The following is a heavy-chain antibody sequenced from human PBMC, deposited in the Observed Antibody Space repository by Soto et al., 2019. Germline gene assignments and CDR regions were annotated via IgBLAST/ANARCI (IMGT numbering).Heavy chain of an antibody. J-gene: IGHJ4*02. CDR3: AREDITRRDFDY. CDR2: IYYSGST. CDR1: GGSFSSYY. V-gene: IGHV4-59*01. Sequence: SETLSLTCSVSGGSFSSYYWSWIRQPPGKGLEWIGYIYYSGSTNYNPSLKSRLTMSVDTSKNQFSLKLSSVNDADTAVYYCAREDITRRDFDYWGQGTLVTASS. D-gene: IGHD2-15*01.